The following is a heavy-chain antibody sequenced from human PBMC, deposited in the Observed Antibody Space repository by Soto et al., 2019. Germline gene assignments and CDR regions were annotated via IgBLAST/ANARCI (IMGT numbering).Heavy chain of an antibody. J-gene: IGHJ4*02. CDR3: ARVYNDYVWGSYRYPLDY. Sequence: GASVKVSCKASGYTFTSYGISWVRQAPGQGLEWMGWRSAYNGNTNYAQKLQGRVTMTTDTSTSTAYMELRSLRSDDTAVYYCARVYNDYVWGSYRYPLDYWGQGTMGTVSS. D-gene: IGHD3-16*02. CDR2: RSAYNGNT. CDR1: GYTFTSYG. V-gene: IGHV1-18*01.